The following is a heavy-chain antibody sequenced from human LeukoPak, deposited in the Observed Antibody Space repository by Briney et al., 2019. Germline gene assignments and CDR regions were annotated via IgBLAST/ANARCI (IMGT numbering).Heavy chain of an antibody. CDR1: GYTLTELS. CDR2: FDPEDGET. J-gene: IGHJ4*02. CDR3: ATVPAGELGVNFDY. Sequence: GASVKVSCKVSGYTLTELSMHWVRQAPGKGLEWMGGFDPEDGETIYAQKFQGRVTMTEDTSTDTAYMELSSLRSEDTAVYYCATVPAGELGVNFDYWGQGTLVTVSS. V-gene: IGHV1-24*01. D-gene: IGHD1-26*01.